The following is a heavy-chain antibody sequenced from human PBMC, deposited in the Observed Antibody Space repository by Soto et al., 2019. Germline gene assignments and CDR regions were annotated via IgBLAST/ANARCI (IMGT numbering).Heavy chain of an antibody. CDR2: ISYDGSNK. Sequence: GGSLRLSCAASGFTFSSYGMHWVRQAPGKGLEWVAVISYDGSNKYYADSVKGRFTISRDNSKNTLYLQMNSLRAEDTAVYYCAKELGSFSGLSGGSFDYWGQGTLVTVSS. J-gene: IGHJ4*02. CDR3: AKELGSFSGLSGGSFDY. CDR1: GFTFSSYG. V-gene: IGHV3-30*18. D-gene: IGHD2-15*01.